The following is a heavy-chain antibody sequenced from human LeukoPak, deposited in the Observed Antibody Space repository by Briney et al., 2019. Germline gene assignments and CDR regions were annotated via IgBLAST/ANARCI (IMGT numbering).Heavy chain of an antibody. V-gene: IGHV4-61*02. Sequence: PSETLSLTCTVSGGSISSGSYYWSWIRQPAGKGLEWIGRIYTSGSTNYNPSLKSRVTMSVDTSKNQFSLKLSSVTAADTAVYYCARGSELDYWGQGTLVTVSS. CDR2: IYTSGST. D-gene: IGHD1-14*01. CDR3: ARGSELDY. J-gene: IGHJ4*02. CDR1: GGSISSGSYY.